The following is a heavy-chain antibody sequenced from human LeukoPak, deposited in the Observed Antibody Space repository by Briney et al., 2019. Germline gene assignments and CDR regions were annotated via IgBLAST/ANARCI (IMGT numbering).Heavy chain of an antibody. CDR3: ARGTGYNTGRSVDY. Sequence: PGGSLRLSCTASGFTFSSYSMTWVRQAPGKGLEWVSAISGSGGSTYYADSVKGRFTISRDNSKNTLYLQINSLRAEDTAVYYCARGTGYNTGRSVDYWGQGTLVTVSS. V-gene: IGHV3-23*01. D-gene: IGHD6-25*01. CDR2: ISGSGGST. J-gene: IGHJ4*02. CDR1: GFTFSSYS.